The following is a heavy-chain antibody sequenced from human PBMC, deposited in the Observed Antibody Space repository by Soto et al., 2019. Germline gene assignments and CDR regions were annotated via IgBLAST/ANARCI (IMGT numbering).Heavy chain of an antibody. CDR1: GGSISSSNW. J-gene: IGHJ5*02. CDR2: IYHSGST. D-gene: IGHD3-22*01. V-gene: IGHV4-4*02. Sequence: QVQLQESGPGLVKPSGTLSLTCAVSGGSISSSNWWSWVRQPPGKGLEWIGEIYHSGSTNYNPSLKSRVTISVDTSKNQFSLKLSSVTAADTAVYYCARWPRGGYSPSGFDPWGQGTLVTVSS. CDR3: ARWPRGGYSPSGFDP.